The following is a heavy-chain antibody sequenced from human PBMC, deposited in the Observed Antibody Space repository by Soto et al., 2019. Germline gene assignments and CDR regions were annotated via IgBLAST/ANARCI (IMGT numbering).Heavy chain of an antibody. CDR3: TRDKGEKVAYGMDV. J-gene: IGHJ6*02. CDR1: GFTVSSCE. Sequence: EVQLVESGGGLVQPGGSLRLSCTASGFTVSSCEMNWVRQAPGKGLEWVSYINAGGVTFYADSVKGRFTISRDNAQNSLLVQMNSLRAEDTAVYYCTRDKGEKVAYGMDVWGQGTTVIVSS. D-gene: IGHD3-16*01. CDR2: INAGGVT. V-gene: IGHV3-48*03.